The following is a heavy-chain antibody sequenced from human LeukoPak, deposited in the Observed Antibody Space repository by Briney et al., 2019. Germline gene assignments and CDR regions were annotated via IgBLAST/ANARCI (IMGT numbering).Heavy chain of an antibody. Sequence: ASVKVSCKVSGYTLTELSMHWVRQAPGKGLEWMGGFDPEDGETIYAQKLQGRVTMTEDTSTDTAYMELSSLRSEDAAVYYCATAKYSSGRYGAFDIWGQGTMVTVSS. CDR3: ATAKYSSGRYGAFDI. J-gene: IGHJ3*02. CDR2: FDPEDGET. CDR1: GYTLTELS. V-gene: IGHV1-24*01. D-gene: IGHD6-19*01.